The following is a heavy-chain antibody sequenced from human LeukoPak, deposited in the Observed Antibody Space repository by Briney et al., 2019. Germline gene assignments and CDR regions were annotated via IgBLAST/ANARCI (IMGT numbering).Heavy chain of an antibody. D-gene: IGHD3-9*01. CDR2: IYYSGST. CDR3: ARQYIDILTGYHRAELYWYFDL. V-gene: IGHV4-39*01. J-gene: IGHJ2*01. Sequence: SETLSLTRTVSGGSISSSSYYWGWIRQPPGKGLEWIGSIYYSGSTYYNPSLKSRVTISVDTSKNQFSLKLSSVTAADTAVYYCARQYIDILTGYHRAELYWYFDLWGRGTLVTVSS. CDR1: GGSISSSSYY.